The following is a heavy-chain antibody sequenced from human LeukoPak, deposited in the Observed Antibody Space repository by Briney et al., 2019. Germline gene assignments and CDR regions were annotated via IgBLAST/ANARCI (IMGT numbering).Heavy chain of an antibody. Sequence: GGSLRLSCAASGFTFSSYGMHWVRQAPGKGLEWVAVISYDGSNKYYADSVKGRFTISRDNSKNTLYLQMNSLRAEDTAVYYCATDSQITMVRGATFDYWGQGTLVTVSS. V-gene: IGHV3-30*03. D-gene: IGHD3-10*01. CDR1: GFTFSSYG. CDR3: ATDSQITMVRGATFDY. CDR2: ISYDGSNK. J-gene: IGHJ4*02.